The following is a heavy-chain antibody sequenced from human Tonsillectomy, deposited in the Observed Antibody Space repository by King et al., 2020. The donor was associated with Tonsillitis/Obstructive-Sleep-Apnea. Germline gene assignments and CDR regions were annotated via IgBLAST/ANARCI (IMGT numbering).Heavy chain of an antibody. D-gene: IGHD4-17*01. V-gene: IGHV4-39*01. J-gene: IGHJ4*02. CDR1: GGSINSSSYY. Sequence: QLQESGPGLVKPSETLSLTCTVSGGSINSSSYYWGWIRQPPGKGLEWIGSIYYSGSTYYNPSLQSRVTISVDTSKNQFSLKLSSVTAADTAVYYCARSVMTTVTDPDFDYWGQGTLVTVSS. CDR3: ARSVMTTVTDPDFDY. CDR2: IYYSGST.